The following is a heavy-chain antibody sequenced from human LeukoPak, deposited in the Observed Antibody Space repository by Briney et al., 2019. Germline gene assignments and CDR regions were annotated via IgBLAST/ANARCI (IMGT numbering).Heavy chain of an antibody. CDR2: ISTTGGHT. D-gene: IGHD5-24*01. J-gene: IGHJ4*02. CDR1: GFSFSTYD. CDR3: AKKPATIKFPFDI. Sequence: TGGSLRLSCVGSGFSFSTYDMGWVRQTPGKGLEWVSAISTTGGHTEDADSVKGRFTISRDNSQNTLFLQRQSLRAEDTAVYYCAKKPATIKFPFDIWGQGTLVTVSP. V-gene: IGHV3-23*01.